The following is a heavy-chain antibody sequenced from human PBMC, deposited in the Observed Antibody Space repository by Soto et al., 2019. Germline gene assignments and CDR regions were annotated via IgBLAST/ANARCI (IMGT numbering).Heavy chain of an antibody. CDR2: IIPIFGTA. V-gene: IGHV1-69*01. Sequence: QVQLVQSGAEVKKPGSSVKVSCKASGGTFSSYAISWVRQAPGPGLEWMGGIIPIFGTANYAQKFQGRVTITADESTSTDYMERSSLSSEDTAVYYCARDHGATAYYFDYWGQGTLVTVSS. J-gene: IGHJ4*02. D-gene: IGHD1-26*01. CDR1: GGTFSSYA. CDR3: ARDHGATAYYFDY.